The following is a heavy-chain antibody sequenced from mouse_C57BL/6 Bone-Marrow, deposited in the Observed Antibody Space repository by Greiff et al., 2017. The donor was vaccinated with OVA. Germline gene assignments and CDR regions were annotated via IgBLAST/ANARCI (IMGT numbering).Heavy chain of an antibody. CDR2: ISSGSSTI. J-gene: IGHJ4*01. CDR3: ARTGTDYAMDY. CDR1: GFTFSDYG. V-gene: IGHV5-17*01. D-gene: IGHD4-1*01. Sequence: VQLQQSGGGLVKPGGSLTVSFASSGFTFSDYGMHWVRQAPEKGLEWVAYISSGSSTIYYADTVKGRFTISRDNAKNTLFLQMTSLRSEDTAMYYCARTGTDYAMDYWGQGTSVTVSS.